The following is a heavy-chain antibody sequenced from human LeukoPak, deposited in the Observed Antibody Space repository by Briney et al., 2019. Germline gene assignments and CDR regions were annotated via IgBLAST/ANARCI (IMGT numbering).Heavy chain of an antibody. D-gene: IGHD6-13*01. CDR2: INPYSGAT. CDR1: GFTFTTYF. CDR3: GRATYTSIWFHDAFDI. V-gene: IGHV1-2*02. J-gene: IGHJ3*02. Sequence: GAPVKVSCKASGFTFTTYFMHWVRQAPGQGLEWMGWINPYSGATNSAQKFQGRVTMTRDTSISTAYMELSMLTSDDTAVYYCGRATYTSIWFHDAFDIWGQGTMVTVSS.